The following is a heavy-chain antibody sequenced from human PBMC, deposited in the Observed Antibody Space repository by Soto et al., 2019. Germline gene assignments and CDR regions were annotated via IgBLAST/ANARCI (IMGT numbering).Heavy chain of an antibody. CDR3: ANLDYYDSSGYYPGYYYYGMDV. CDR2: ISYDGSNK. V-gene: IGHV3-30*18. Sequence: SLLLSCAASGFTFSSYGMHWVRQAPGKGLEWVAVISYDGSNKYYADSVKGRFTISRDNSKNTLYLQMNSLRAEDTAVYYCANLDYYDSSGYYPGYYYYGMDVWGQGTTVTVSS. D-gene: IGHD3-22*01. J-gene: IGHJ6*02. CDR1: GFTFSSYG.